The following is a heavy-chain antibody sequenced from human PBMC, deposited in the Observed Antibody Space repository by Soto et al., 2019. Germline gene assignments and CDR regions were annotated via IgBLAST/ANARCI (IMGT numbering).Heavy chain of an antibody. CDR2: ISAYNGTT. Sequence: QVRLVQSGAEVKKRGASVKVSCQTSGYTFAKYGITWVRQAPGQGLEWIGWISAYNGTTNYAQRLQGRVTLTTDTCTSTVHMELRRLTSDDTGVYYCARDLQLLARRYFDYWGQGTLVTVSS. V-gene: IGHV1-18*01. J-gene: IGHJ4*02. D-gene: IGHD6-19*01. CDR3: ARDLQLLARRYFDY. CDR1: GYTFAKYG.